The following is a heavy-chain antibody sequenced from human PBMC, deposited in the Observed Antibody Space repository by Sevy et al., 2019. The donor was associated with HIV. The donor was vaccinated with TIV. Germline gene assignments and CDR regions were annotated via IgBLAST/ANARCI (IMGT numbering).Heavy chain of an antibody. J-gene: IGHJ4*02. CDR3: ARDYHDFWSGYFDY. CDR1: GFTFSSYG. D-gene: IGHD3-3*01. CDR2: IWYDGSNK. Sequence: GGSLRLSCAASGFTFSSYGMHRVRQAPGKGLEWVAVIWYDGSNKYYANSVKGRFTISRDNSKNTLYLQMNSLRAEDTAVYYCARDYHDFWSGYFDYWGQGTLVTVSS. V-gene: IGHV3-33*01.